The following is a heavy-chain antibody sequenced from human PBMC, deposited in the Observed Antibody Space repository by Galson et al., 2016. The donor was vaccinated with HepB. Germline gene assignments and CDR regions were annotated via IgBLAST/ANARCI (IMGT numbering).Heavy chain of an antibody. Sequence: SETLSLTCSVSGGSVSFRTYYWAWIRQPPGKGLEWIGSIHYSGSTYYNPSLNSRVSISGDTSKKQFSLKLSSVTAADTAVYYCARHEDYSDLLDHWGQGTLVTVSS. V-gene: IGHV4-39*01. CDR3: ARHEDYSDLLDH. CDR2: IHYSGST. D-gene: IGHD4-11*01. J-gene: IGHJ4*02. CDR1: GGSVSFRTYY.